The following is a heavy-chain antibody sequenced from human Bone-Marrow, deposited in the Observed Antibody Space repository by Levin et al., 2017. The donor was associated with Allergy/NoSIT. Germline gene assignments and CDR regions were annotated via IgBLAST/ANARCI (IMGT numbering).Heavy chain of an antibody. D-gene: IGHD3-16*01. Sequence: SETLSLTCTVSGDSISRDEDYWSWIRQPPGKGLEWIGFVYYSGSTYYNPSLRSRLSISKDTSKNQFSLKLNSVTAADTAVYYCARASMSVGGAIPETYTFAVWGQGTMVTVSS. CDR2: VYYSGST. CDR3: ARASMSVGGAIPETYTFAV. J-gene: IGHJ3*01. CDR1: GDSISRDEDY. V-gene: IGHV4-30-4*01.